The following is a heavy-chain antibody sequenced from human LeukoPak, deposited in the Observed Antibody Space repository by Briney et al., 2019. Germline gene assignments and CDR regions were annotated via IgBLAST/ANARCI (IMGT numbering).Heavy chain of an antibody. J-gene: IGHJ4*02. CDR1: VYTVSSNY. Sequence: GGSLRLSCAASVYTVSSNYMSWVRQAPGKGLKWVSVIYSGASKYYADSVKGRFTISRDNSKNTVYHQMNSLRAKDTAVYYCARDLGGTLDYWGRGTLVTVSS. CDR3: ARDLGGTLDY. CDR2: IYSGASK. V-gene: IGHV3-66*01. D-gene: IGHD6-19*01.